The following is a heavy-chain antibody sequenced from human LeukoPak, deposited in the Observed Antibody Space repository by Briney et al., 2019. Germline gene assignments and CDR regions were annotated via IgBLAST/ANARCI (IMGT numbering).Heavy chain of an antibody. J-gene: IGHJ4*02. D-gene: IGHD1-26*01. V-gene: IGHV3-7*01. CDR3: AKQWVPLWSPFDY. CDR2: IKQDGSVK. CDR1: GFTFSRYW. Sequence: GGSLRLSCAASGFTFSRYWMSWVRQAPGKGLEWVANIKQDGSVKYCVDSVKGRFTISRDNTKNSLYLQMNSLRAEDTAVYYCAKQWVPLWSPFDYWAQETLVTVSS.